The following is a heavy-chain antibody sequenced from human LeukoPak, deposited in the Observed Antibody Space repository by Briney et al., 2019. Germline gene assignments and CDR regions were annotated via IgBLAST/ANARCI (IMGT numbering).Heavy chain of an antibody. J-gene: IGHJ6*03. Sequence: SETLSLTCNVSGASISDYYWSWIRQSAGKGLEWIGRIYAAETDFNPSLKSRLTMSIDTSKNQFSLKLRSVTAADTAVYYCARDVVGATPRGYYYYYMDVWGKGTTVTVSS. CDR1: GASISDYY. CDR3: ARDVVGATPRGYYYYYMDV. V-gene: IGHV4-4*07. D-gene: IGHD1-26*01. CDR2: IYAAET.